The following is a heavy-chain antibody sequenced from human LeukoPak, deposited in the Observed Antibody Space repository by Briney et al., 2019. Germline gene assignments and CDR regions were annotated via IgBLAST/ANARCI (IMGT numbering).Heavy chain of an antibody. Sequence: ASVKVSCKASGYTFTGYYMHWVLQAPGQGLEWMGRINPNSGGTNYAQKFQGRVTMTRDTSISTAYMGLSRLTSDDTAVYFCASVTYSDFSPVDYWGQGTLVTVSS. CDR2: INPNSGGT. D-gene: IGHD3-3*01. J-gene: IGHJ4*02. CDR1: GYTFTGYY. V-gene: IGHV1-2*06. CDR3: ASVTYSDFSPVDY.